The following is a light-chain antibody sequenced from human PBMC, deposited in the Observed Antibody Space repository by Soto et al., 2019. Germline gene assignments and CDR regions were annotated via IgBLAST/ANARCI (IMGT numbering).Light chain of an antibody. V-gene: IGLV2-8*01. Sequence: QSALTQPPSASGSPGQSVTISCTGTSSDVGGYDYVSWFQQHPDKAPKLMIYEVIRRPSGVPDRFSGSKSGNTASLTVSGLQAEDEADYYCSSYAGATNLVFGGGTQLTVL. CDR3: SSYAGATNLV. CDR2: EVI. CDR1: SSDVGGYDY. J-gene: IGLJ2*01.